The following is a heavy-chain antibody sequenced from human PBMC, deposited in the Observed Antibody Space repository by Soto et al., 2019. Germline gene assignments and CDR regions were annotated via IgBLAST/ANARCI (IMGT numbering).Heavy chain of an antibody. CDR1: GFTVSSNY. D-gene: IGHD3-22*01. CDR2: ISSSSSTI. CDR3: AKDFLGRYYDSSGANNWFDP. Sequence: GGSLRLSCASSGFTVSSNYMSWVRQAPGKGLEWVSYISSSSSTINYADSVKGRFTISRDNAKNTLYLQMNSLRAEDTAVYYCAKDFLGRYYDSSGANNWFDPWGQGTLVTVSS. V-gene: IGHV3-48*01. J-gene: IGHJ5*02.